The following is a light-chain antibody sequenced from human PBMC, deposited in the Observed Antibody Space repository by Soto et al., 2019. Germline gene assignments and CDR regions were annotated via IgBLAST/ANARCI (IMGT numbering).Light chain of an antibody. CDR3: QVWDSSSDHVV. V-gene: IGLV3-21*04. J-gene: IGLJ2*01. CDR1: NIGSKS. Sequence: SYELTQSPSVSVAPGKTARITCGGNNIGSKSVHWYQQKPGQAPVLVIYYDNDRPSGIPERFSGSNSGNTATLTISRVEAGDEADYYCQVWDSSSDHVVFGGGTKLTVL. CDR2: YDN.